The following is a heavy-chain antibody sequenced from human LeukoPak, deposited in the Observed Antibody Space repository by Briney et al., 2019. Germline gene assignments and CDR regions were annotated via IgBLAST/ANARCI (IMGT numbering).Heavy chain of an antibody. CDR1: GGSISSSSYY. J-gene: IGHJ4*02. Sequence: SETLSLTCTVSGGSISSSSYYWGWIRQPPGKGLEWIGSIYYSGSTYYNPSLKSRVTISVDTSKNQFSLKLSSVTAADTAVYYCARQGSSGYYPFDYWGQGTLVTVSS. D-gene: IGHD3-22*01. V-gene: IGHV4-39*01. CDR2: IYYSGST. CDR3: ARQGSSGYYPFDY.